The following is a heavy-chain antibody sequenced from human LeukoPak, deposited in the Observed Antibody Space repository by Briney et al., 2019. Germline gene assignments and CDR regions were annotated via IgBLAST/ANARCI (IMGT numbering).Heavy chain of an antibody. V-gene: IGHV1-18*01. CDR1: GYTFASFG. D-gene: IGHD3-10*01. Sequence: ASVKVSCKASGYTFASFGITWVRQAPGQGLEWMGWINTHNGDTNYAQKLQGRVTMTTDTSTSTAYMELRSLRSDDTAVYYCARGSPVATMVRGALGAFDIWGQGTMVTVSS. J-gene: IGHJ3*02. CDR3: ARGSPVATMVRGALGAFDI. CDR2: INTHNGDT.